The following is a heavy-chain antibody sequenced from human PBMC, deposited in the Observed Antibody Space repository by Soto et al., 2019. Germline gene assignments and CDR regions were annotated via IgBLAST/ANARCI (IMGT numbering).Heavy chain of an antibody. V-gene: IGHV1-69*12. CDR1: GGTFSSYA. Sequence: QVQLVQSGAEVKKPGSSVKVSCKASGGTFSSYAISWVRQAPGQGLEWMGGIIPIFGTANYAQKFQGRVTITADESTSTAYMELSSLRSEDTAVYYCAREVHRYYYDSSGSRNTYYFDYWGQGTLVTVSS. CDR2: IIPIFGTA. J-gene: IGHJ4*02. CDR3: AREVHRYYYDSSGSRNTYYFDY. D-gene: IGHD3-22*01.